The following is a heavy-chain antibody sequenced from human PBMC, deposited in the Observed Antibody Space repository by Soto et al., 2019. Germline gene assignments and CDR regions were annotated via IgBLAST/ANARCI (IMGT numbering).Heavy chain of an antibody. J-gene: IGHJ5*02. CDR2: MSGTGST. Sequence: PGGSLRLSCAASGFTFSTYAMSWVRQAPGKGLEWVSGMSGTGSTYYADSVKGRFTISRDNSKNTLSLQMNSLRADDTAVYYCAKEDWFDPWGQGTLVTVSS. CDR3: AKEDWFDP. CDR1: GFTFSTYA. V-gene: IGHV3-23*01.